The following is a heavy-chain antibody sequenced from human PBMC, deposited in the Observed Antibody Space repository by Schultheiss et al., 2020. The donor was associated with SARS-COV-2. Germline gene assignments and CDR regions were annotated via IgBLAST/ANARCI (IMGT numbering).Heavy chain of an antibody. CDR1: GGSISSSSYY. CDR3: ARGYGSGSYGIDP. V-gene: IGHV4-39*07. J-gene: IGHJ5*02. D-gene: IGHD3-10*01. Sequence: SQTLSLTCTVSGGSISSSSYYWGWIRQPPGKGLEWIGSIYYSGSTNYNPSLKSRVTISVDTSKNQFSLKLSSVTAADTAVYYCARGYGSGSYGIDPWGQGTLVTVSS. CDR2: IYYSGST.